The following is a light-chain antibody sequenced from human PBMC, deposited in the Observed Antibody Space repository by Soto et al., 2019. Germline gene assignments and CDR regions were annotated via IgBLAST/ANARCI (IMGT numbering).Light chain of an antibody. CDR1: GRDIGAYIF. J-gene: IGLJ1*01. CDR2: EVF. CDR3: ASFTTRTTYV. Sequence: QSVLTQPASVSGSPGQSITISCSVTGRDIGAYIFVSWYQQHPGKAPKLLLYEVFNRPSGVSNRFSGSKSGNTASLTISGLQAEDEAEYFCASFTTRTTYVFGTGTKVTVL. V-gene: IGLV2-14*03.